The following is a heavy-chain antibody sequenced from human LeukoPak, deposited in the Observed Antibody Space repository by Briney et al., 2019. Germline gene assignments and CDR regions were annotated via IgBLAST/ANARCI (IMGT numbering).Heavy chain of an antibody. V-gene: IGHV1-18*01. CDR1: GGTFSSYA. J-gene: IGHJ4*02. CDR2: ISAYNGNT. CDR3: ARSGYSSGWADY. Sequence: ASVKVSCKASGGTFSSYAISWVRQAPGQGLEWMGWISAYNGNTNYAQKLQGRVTMTTDTSTSTAYMELRSLRSDDTAVYYCARSGYSSGWADYWGQGTLVTVSS. D-gene: IGHD6-19*01.